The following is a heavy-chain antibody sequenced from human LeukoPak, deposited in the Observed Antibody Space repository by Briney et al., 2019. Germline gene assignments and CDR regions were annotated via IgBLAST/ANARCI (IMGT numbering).Heavy chain of an antibody. CDR3: ARGGGYCSSTSCYTFDY. V-gene: IGHV4-59*12. Sequence: SETLSLTCTVSGGSISSYYWSWIRQPPGKGLEWIGYIYYSGSTNYNPSLKSRVTMSVDTSKNQFSLKLSSVTAADTAVYYCARGGGYCSSTSCYTFDYWGQGTLVTVSS. CDR1: GGSISSYY. D-gene: IGHD2-2*02. J-gene: IGHJ4*02. CDR2: IYYSGST.